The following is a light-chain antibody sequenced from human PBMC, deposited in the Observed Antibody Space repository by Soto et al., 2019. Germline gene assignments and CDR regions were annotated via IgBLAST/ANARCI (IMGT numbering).Light chain of an antibody. CDR1: QSVTNN. CDR2: GAS. CDR3: QQYSDSPIT. J-gene: IGKJ3*01. Sequence: EIVMTQSPTTLSVSPGERATLSCRASQSVTNNLAWYQQRPGQAPRLLIHGASTRASGVPARFSGSGSGTDFTLTISSLQSEDFAVYYCQQYSDSPITFCPGTKVDLK. V-gene: IGKV3-15*01.